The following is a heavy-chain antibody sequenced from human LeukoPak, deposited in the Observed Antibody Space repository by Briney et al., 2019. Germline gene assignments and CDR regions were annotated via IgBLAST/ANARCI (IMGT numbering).Heavy chain of an antibody. CDR3: GKDGPVISY. V-gene: IGHV3-43*02. J-gene: IGHJ4*02. Sequence: GGSQGLSCAASGLAFDDFGMHWVRQAPGKGLEWVSFISGDGSVTYYTDSLKGRFTVSRDNSKNSLYLQMGSLRAEDTALYYCGKDGPVISYWGQGTVTTVSS. CDR2: ISGDGSVT. CDR1: GLAFDDFG. D-gene: IGHD2-21*01.